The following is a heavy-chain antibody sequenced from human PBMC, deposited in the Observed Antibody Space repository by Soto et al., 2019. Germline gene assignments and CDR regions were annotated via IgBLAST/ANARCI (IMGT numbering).Heavy chain of an antibody. Sequence: GASVKVSCKASGYTFTSYDINWVLQATGQGLEWMGWMNPNSGNTGYAQKFQGRVTMTRNTSISTAYMELSSLRSEDTAVYYCARVSFDSSGYYPPSRDYWGQGTLVTVSS. CDR2: MNPNSGNT. V-gene: IGHV1-8*01. CDR3: ARVSFDSSGYYPPSRDY. J-gene: IGHJ4*02. CDR1: GYTFTSYD. D-gene: IGHD3-22*01.